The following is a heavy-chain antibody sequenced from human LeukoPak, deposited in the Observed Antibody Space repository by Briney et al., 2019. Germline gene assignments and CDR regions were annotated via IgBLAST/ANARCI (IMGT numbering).Heavy chain of an antibody. Sequence: PSQTLSLTCTVSGGATSSGDYYWGWIRQPPGKGLEWIGYIYYSGSTYYNPSLKSRVTISVDTSKNQFSLKLSSVTAADTAVYYCARGSYYYGSGRDYWGQGTLVTVSS. J-gene: IGHJ4*02. D-gene: IGHD3-10*01. CDR3: ARGSYYYGSGRDY. V-gene: IGHV4-30-4*01. CDR1: GGATSSGDYY. CDR2: IYYSGST.